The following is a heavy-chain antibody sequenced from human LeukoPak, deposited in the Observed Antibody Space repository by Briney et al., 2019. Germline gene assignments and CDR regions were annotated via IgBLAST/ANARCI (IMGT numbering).Heavy chain of an antibody. D-gene: IGHD3-22*01. Sequence: SETLSLTCTVSGGSISSSSYYWGWIRQPPGKGLEWIGYIYYSGSTNYNPSLKSRVTISVDTSKNQFSLKLSSVTAADTAVYYCAREPYDSSDILTFDYWGQGTLVTVSS. CDR1: GGSISSSSYY. V-gene: IGHV4-61*01. CDR2: IYYSGST. J-gene: IGHJ4*02. CDR3: AREPYDSSDILTFDY.